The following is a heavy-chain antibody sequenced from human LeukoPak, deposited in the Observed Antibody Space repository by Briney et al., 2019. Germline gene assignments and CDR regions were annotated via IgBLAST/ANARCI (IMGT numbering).Heavy chain of an antibody. CDR2: ISSSSSYI. Sequence: KSGGSLRLSCAASGFTFSSYSMNWVRQAPGKGLEWVSSISSSSSYIYYADSVKGRFTISRDNAKNSLYLQMNNLRAEDTAMYYCAREFNSFLFDCSGGQCLFMSWGQGVLVTVSS. CDR3: AREFNSFLFDCSGGQCLFMS. J-gene: IGHJ4*02. CDR1: GFTFSSYS. D-gene: IGHD2-15*01. V-gene: IGHV3-21*01.